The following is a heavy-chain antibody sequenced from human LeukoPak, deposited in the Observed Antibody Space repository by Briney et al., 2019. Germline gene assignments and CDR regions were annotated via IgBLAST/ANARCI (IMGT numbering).Heavy chain of an antibody. D-gene: IGHD6-19*01. CDR2: IIPIFGTA. J-gene: IGHJ6*02. V-gene: IGHV1-69*13. CDR3: ARVGMQWLVRVYYYGMDV. Sequence: ASVKVSCKASGGTFSSHAISWVRQAPGQGLEWMGGIIPIFGTANYAQKFQGRVTITADESTSTAYMELSSLRSEDTAVYYCARVGMQWLVRVYYYGMDVWGQGTTVTVSS. CDR1: GGTFSSHA.